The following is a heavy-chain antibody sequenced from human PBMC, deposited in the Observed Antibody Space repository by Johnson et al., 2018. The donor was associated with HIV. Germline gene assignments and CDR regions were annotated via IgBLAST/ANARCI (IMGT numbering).Heavy chain of an antibody. D-gene: IGHD1-1*01. J-gene: IGHJ3*02. CDR1: GFTFSSYG. V-gene: IGHV3-20*04. CDR2: VNWNGART. CDR3: ARESLTTSDAFDM. Sequence: GGLVQPGGSLRLSCAVSGFTFSSYGMHWVRHAPGKGLEWVSDVNWNGARTGYADSVKGRFTISRDNAKNSVYLQINSLRVEDTAVYYCARESLTTSDAFDMWGQGTMVTVSS.